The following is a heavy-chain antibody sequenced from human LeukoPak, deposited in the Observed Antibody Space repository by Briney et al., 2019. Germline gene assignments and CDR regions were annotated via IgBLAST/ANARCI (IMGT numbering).Heavy chain of an antibody. V-gene: IGHV3-30*02. CDR3: AKDRIVVVPGYFDY. CDR2: IRYDGSNK. J-gene: IGHJ4*02. CDR1: GFTFSSYG. D-gene: IGHD2-2*01. Sequence: GGSLRLPCAASGFTFSSYGMHWVRQAPGKGLEWVAFIRYDGSNKYYADSVKGRFTISRDNSKNTLYLQMNSLRAEDTAVYYCAKDRIVVVPGYFDYWGQGTLVTVSS.